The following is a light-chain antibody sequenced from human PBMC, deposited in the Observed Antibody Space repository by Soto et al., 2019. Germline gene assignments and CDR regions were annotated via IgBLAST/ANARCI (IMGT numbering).Light chain of an antibody. Sequence: EIVMTQSPVTLSVSPGETANLSCRASQTVTTNLAWYQQKPGRSPSLLLYGASTRATGIPARFSGSGSGTEFTLTISRLQPEDLAVYYCQQYNDWPRTFGQGTKVEIK. J-gene: IGKJ1*01. CDR3: QQYNDWPRT. CDR1: QTVTTN. CDR2: GAS. V-gene: IGKV3-15*01.